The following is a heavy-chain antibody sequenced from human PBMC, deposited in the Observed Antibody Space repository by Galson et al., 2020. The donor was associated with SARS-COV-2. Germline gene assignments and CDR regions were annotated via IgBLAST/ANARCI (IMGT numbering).Heavy chain of an antibody. CDR2: IYYSGST. J-gene: IGHJ4*02. Sequence: SQTLSLTCTVPGGSISSYYWSWIRQPPGKGLEWIGYIYYSGSTNYNPSLQTRVTISVDTSKNQFSLKLSSVTAADTAVYYCARGEAEVGYSGYAYYFDYWGQGTLVTVSS. D-gene: IGHD5-12*01. CDR1: GGSISSYY. V-gene: IGHV4-59*01. CDR3: ARGEAEVGYSGYAYYFDY.